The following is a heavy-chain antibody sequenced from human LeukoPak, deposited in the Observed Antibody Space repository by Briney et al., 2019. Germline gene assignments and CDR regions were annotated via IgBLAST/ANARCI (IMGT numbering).Heavy chain of an antibody. J-gene: IGHJ3*02. V-gene: IGHV3-11*01. CDR1: RFTFSDYY. CDR3: ARSERWLQYAFDI. Sequence: PGGSLRLSCAASRFTFSDYYMSWIRQAPGKGLEWVSYISSSGSTIYYADSVKGRFTISRDNAKNSLYLQMNSLRAEDTAVYYCARSERWLQYAFDIWGQGTMVTVSS. D-gene: IGHD5-24*01. CDR2: ISSSGSTI.